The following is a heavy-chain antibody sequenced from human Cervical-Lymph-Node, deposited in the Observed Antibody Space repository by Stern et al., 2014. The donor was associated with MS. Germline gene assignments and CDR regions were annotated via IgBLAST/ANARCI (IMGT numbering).Heavy chain of an antibody. CDR2: INSDGQTT. J-gene: IGHJ6*02. D-gene: IGHD6-13*01. V-gene: IGHV3-74*02. Sequence: EDQLVESGGGLVQPGGSLQVSCAASGFTISGYWMHWVRQAPGKGLVWVSRINSDGQTTDYADSVTGRFPISRDNAENTLYLQMNNLRAEDTAVYYCARARKGSRNAMDVWGQGTTVTVSS. CDR3: ARARKGSRNAMDV. CDR1: GFTISGYW.